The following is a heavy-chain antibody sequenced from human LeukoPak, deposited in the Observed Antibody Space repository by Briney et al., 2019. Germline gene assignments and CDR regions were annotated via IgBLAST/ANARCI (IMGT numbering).Heavy chain of an antibody. CDR1: GFTFSDHY. V-gene: IGHV3-72*01. CDR2: IRNKANSHTT. CDR3: VTVSSFDY. Sequence: GRPLRLSCAASGFTFSDHYMDWVRQAPGRGLEWVGRIRNKANSHTTEYAASVKDRFTISRDDSKNSLYLQMNSLKTEDTAVYYCVTVSSFDYWGQGTLVTVSS. J-gene: IGHJ4*02.